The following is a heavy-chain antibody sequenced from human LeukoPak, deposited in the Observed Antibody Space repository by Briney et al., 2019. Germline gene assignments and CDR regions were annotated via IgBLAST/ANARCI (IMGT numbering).Heavy chain of an antibody. Sequence: PSQTLSLTCTVSGGSISSGHYYWSWIRQHPGKGLEWIGYIYYSGSTYYNPSLKSRVTISVDTSKNQFSLKLSSVTAADTAVYYCARAGFYYDSSGYSKLNWFGPWGQGTLVTVSS. D-gene: IGHD3-22*01. CDR2: IYYSGST. CDR1: GGSISSGHYY. J-gene: IGHJ5*02. CDR3: ARAGFYYDSSGYSKLNWFGP. V-gene: IGHV4-31*03.